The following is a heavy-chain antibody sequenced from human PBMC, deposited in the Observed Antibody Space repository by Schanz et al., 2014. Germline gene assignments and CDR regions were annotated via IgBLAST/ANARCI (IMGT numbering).Heavy chain of an antibody. CDR1: GYTFTSFA. V-gene: IGHV7-4-1*02. Sequence: QVQLVQSGSELKKPGASVKVSCKASGYTFTSFAMNWVRQAPGQGLEWMGWINTNNGDPTYAQSFTGRFVFSLDTSVSTAYLQISSLKAEDTAVYYCARGGVVVVTAALNWFDPWGQGTLVTVSS. CDR3: ARGGVVVVTAALNWFDP. CDR2: INTNNGDP. D-gene: IGHD2-15*01. J-gene: IGHJ5*02.